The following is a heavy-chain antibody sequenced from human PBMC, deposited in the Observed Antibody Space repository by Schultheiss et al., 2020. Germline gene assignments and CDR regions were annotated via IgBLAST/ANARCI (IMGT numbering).Heavy chain of an antibody. CDR1: GASVDSDYW. CDR3: ARGRSRRDWFDP. D-gene: IGHD3-10*01. CDR2: IHHSGST. J-gene: IGHJ5*02. Sequence: TLSLTCAVSGASVDSDYWWTWIRQPPGKGLEWIGDIHHSGSTNYNPSLKNRVTMLLEKSKNQFSLKLSSVTAADTAVYYCARGRSRRDWFDPWGQGTLVTVSS. V-gene: IGHV4-4*02.